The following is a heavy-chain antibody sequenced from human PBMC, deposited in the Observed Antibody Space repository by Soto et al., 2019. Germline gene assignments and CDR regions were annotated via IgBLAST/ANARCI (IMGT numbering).Heavy chain of an antibody. V-gene: IGHV3-33*01. CDR3: ARVPGYSSGWYWYFDL. D-gene: IGHD6-19*01. Sequence: QVQLVESGGGVVQPGRSLRLSCAASGFTFSSYGMHWVRQAPGKGLEWVGVIWYDGSNKYYADYVQGRFTIYRDNSKNTLYLQMNSLRAEDTAVYYCARVPGYSSGWYWYFDLWGRGTLVTVSS. CDR1: GFTFSSYG. J-gene: IGHJ2*01. CDR2: IWYDGSNK.